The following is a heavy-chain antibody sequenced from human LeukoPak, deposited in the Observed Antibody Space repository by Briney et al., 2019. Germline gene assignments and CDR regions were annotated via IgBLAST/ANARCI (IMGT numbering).Heavy chain of an antibody. CDR3: ARDSSEFRNLIPY. V-gene: IGHV1-69*13. Sequence: SVKVSCKASGGTFSSYAISWVRQSPGQGLEWMGGIIPIFGTANYAQRFQGRVTITADESTSTAYMELSSLRSEDTAVYYCARDSSEFRNLIPYWGQGTLVTVSS. D-gene: IGHD1-14*01. J-gene: IGHJ1*01. CDR2: IIPIFGTA. CDR1: GGTFSSYA.